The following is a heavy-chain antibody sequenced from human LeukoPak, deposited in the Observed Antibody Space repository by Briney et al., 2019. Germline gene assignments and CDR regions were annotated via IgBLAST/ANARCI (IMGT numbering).Heavy chain of an antibody. V-gene: IGHV3-53*01. D-gene: IGHD3-10*01. CDR3: AKGLRGSMVRGVYYFDY. Sequence: GGSLRLSCAASGFIVSSTYMNWVRQAPGKGLEWVSVIYYGGGTYYTDSVKGRFTISRDNSKNTLYLQMNSLRAEDTAVYYCAKGLRGSMVRGVYYFDYWGQGTLVTVSS. J-gene: IGHJ4*02. CDR1: GFIVSSTY. CDR2: IYYGGGT.